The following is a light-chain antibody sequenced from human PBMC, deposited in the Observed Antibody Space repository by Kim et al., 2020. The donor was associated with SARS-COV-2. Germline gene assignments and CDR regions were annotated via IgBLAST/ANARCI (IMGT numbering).Light chain of an antibody. J-gene: IGLJ3*02. CDR1: SGHSSYA. Sequence: ASVKLTCTLSSGHSSYAIAWHQQQPEKGPRYLMKLNSDGSHSKGDGIPDRFSGSSSGAERYLSISSLQSEDEADYYCQTWDTGIQVFGGGTQLTVL. V-gene: IGLV4-69*01. CDR2: LNSDGSH. CDR3: QTWDTGIQV.